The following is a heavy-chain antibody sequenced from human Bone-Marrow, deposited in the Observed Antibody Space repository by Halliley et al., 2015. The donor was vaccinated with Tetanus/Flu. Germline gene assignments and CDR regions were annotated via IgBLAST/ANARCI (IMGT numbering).Heavy chain of an antibody. D-gene: IGHD1-1*01. Sequence: GLVWVCRINSDGSTTTYADSVRGRFTISRDNAKNTVYLQMNSLRAEDTAVYYCVRDLDWNDAYWGQGTLVTVSS. V-gene: IGHV3-74*01. J-gene: IGHJ4*02. CDR2: INSDGSTT. CDR3: VRDLDWNDAY.